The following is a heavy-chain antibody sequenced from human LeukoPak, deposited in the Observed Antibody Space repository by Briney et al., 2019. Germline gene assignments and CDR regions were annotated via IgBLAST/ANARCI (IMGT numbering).Heavy chain of an antibody. CDR3: ARVVIYYDSSGYYYVRPRYFDY. D-gene: IGHD3-22*01. Sequence: ASVKVSCKASGYTFTSYGISWVRQAPVQGLEWMGWISAYNGNTNYAQKLQGRVTMTTDTSTSTAYMELRSLRSDDTAVYYCARVVIYYDSSGYYYVRPRYFDYWGQGTLVTVSS. V-gene: IGHV1-18*01. CDR2: ISAYNGNT. CDR1: GYTFTSYG. J-gene: IGHJ4*02.